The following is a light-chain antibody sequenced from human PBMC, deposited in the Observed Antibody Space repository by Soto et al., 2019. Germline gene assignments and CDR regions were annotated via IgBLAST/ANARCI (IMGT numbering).Light chain of an antibody. CDR1: NSDVGGYNY. CDR3: SSYTTSNTRQIV. J-gene: IGLJ1*01. V-gene: IGLV2-14*03. Sequence: QSVLTQPASVSGSPGQSITISCTGTNSDVGGYNYVSWYQNHPGKAPKLIIYDVSNRPSGVSNLFSGSKSGNTASLTISGLQPEDEADYYCSSYTTSNTRQIVFGTGTKVTVL. CDR2: DVS.